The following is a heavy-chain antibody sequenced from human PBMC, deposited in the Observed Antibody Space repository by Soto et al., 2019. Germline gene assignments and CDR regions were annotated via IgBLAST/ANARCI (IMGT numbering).Heavy chain of an antibody. J-gene: IGHJ4*02. Sequence: QVLLVQSGAEVKKPGSSVKISCKASGGSFGNSAINWVRQTPAQGLEWLGGFIPVYRTLNYAQKFQGRVTITADESTGTAYMTLNSLASNDTAVYYCATGVIWIGYFTVDSWGQGTRVTVSS. V-gene: IGHV1-69*01. D-gene: IGHD3-3*01. CDR2: FIPVYRTL. CDR1: GGSFGNSA. CDR3: ATGVIWIGYFTVDS.